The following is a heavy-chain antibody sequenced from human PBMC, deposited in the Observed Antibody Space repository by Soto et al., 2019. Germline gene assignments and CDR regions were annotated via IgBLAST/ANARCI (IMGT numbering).Heavy chain of an antibody. CDR2: IGDSGAST. J-gene: IGHJ6*04. V-gene: IGHV3-23*01. CDR3: AKGVELDV. Sequence: EVLLLESGGGLVQPGGSLRLSCEDSGFSFSGFAMNWVRQAPGKGLEWVSAIGDSGASTYYADSVKGRFTISRDNSRNTLYLQLNSLRAEDTAVYYCAKGVELDVWGNGTTVTVSS. D-gene: IGHD1-26*01. CDR1: GFSFSGFA.